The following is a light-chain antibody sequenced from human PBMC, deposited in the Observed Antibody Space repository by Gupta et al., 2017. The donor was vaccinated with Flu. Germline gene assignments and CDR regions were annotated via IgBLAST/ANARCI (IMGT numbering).Light chain of an antibody. CDR1: GIDVGVFNY. CDR2: EVL. Sequence: IPCTWTGIDVGVFNYVSLYPQLPCKAPKLMIYEVLFRPSWVSNRFSGSKSGNTASLTISGLQAEDEADYYCSSYTTSSTPWVFGTGTKVTVL. V-gene: IGLV2-14*01. J-gene: IGLJ1*01. CDR3: SSYTTSSTPWV.